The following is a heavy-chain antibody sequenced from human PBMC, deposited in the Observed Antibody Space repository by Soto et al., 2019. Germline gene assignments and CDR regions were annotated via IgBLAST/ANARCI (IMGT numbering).Heavy chain of an antibody. Sequence: SETLSLTCAVSGGSISSGGYSWSWIRQPPGKGLEWIGYIHHRGSTYYNPSLKSRVTISVDRSKNQFSLKLSSVTAADTAVYYCARGPWNDDMGHFDPWGQGTLVTVSS. CDR2: IHHRGST. J-gene: IGHJ5*02. D-gene: IGHD1-1*01. CDR3: ARGPWNDDMGHFDP. V-gene: IGHV4-30-2*01. CDR1: GGSISSGGYS.